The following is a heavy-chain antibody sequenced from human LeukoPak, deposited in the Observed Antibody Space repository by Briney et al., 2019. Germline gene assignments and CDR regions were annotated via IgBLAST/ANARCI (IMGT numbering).Heavy chain of an antibody. CDR1: GLTVTNAW. CDR3: ARDARIDCSGGSCYRYYYYGMDV. D-gene: IGHD2-15*01. J-gene: IGHJ6*02. CDR2: ISSSSSYI. V-gene: IGHV3-21*01. Sequence: PGGSLRLSCSASGLTVTNAWMNWVRQAPGKGLEWVSSISSSSSYIYYADSVKGRFTISRDNAKNSLYLQMNSLRAEDTAVYYCARDARIDCSGGSCYRYYYYGMDVWGQGTTVTVSS.